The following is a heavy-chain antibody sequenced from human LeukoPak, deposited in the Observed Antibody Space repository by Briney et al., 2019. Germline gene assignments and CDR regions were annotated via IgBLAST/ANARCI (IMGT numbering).Heavy chain of an antibody. D-gene: IGHD4-11*01. V-gene: IGHV3-23*01. Sequence: GGSLRLSCAASGFIFTTYAMIWVRQAPGKGLEWVSTISGGGGSTFYADSVKGRFTIFRVNSKNTLYLQMNSLRAEDTAIYYCARDMSDYTNFPDVWGQGTTVTVSS. J-gene: IGHJ6*02. CDR3: ARDMSDYTNFPDV. CDR2: ISGGGGST. CDR1: GFIFTTYA.